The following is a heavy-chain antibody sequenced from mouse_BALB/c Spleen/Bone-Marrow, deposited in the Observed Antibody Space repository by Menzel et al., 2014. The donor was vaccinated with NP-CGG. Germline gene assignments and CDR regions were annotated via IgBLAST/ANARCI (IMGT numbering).Heavy chain of an antibody. Sequence: EVMLVESGGGLVQPGGSLRLSCATSGFTFTDYYMSWVRRPPGKALEWLGFIRNKANGYTTEYSASVKGRFTISRDNPQSILYLQMNTLRAGDSATYYCARDRNYGSSWYFDVWGAGTTVTVSS. D-gene: IGHD1-1*01. J-gene: IGHJ1*01. CDR1: GFTFTDYY. CDR2: IRNKANGYTT. CDR3: ARDRNYGSSWYFDV. V-gene: IGHV7-3*02.